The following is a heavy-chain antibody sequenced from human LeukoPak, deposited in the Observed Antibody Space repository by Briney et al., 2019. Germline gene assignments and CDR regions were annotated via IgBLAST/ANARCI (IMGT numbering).Heavy chain of an antibody. CDR1: GFTSDDYA. J-gene: IGHJ4*02. Sequence: GGSLRLSCAASGFTSDDYAIHWVRQAPGKGLEWVSGISWNSGSIGYADSVKGRFTISRDNAKNSLYLQMNSLRAEDTALYYCAKANCGGDCSPDYWGQGTLVTVSS. CDR3: AKANCGGDCSPDY. V-gene: IGHV3-9*02. CDR2: ISWNSGSI. D-gene: IGHD2-21*02.